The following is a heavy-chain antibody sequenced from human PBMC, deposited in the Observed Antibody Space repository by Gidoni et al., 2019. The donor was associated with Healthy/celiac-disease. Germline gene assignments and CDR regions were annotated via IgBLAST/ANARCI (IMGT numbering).Heavy chain of an antibody. J-gene: IGHJ3*02. CDR2: SSGSGGST. CDR1: GFTFSSYA. CDR3: AKVALDYGDYGGAFDI. Sequence: EVQLVESGGGLVQPGGSLRLPCAAAGFTFSSYAMSWVRQAQGKGLEWVSASSGSGGSTYDADSVKGRFTISRDNSKNTLYRQMNSLRAEDTAVYYCAKVALDYGDYGGAFDIWGQGTMVTVSS. D-gene: IGHD4-17*01. V-gene: IGHV3-23*04.